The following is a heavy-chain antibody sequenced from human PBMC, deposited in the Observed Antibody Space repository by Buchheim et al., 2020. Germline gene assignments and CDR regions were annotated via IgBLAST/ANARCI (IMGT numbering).Heavy chain of an antibody. CDR2: ISGSGDVP. V-gene: IGHV3-23*01. Sequence: EVQLLESGGGLVQPGGSLGLSCTASGFTFTSYAMNWVRQAPGKGLEWVSGISGSGDVPYYADSVKGRFTISRANSKNTVYLQMNSLRAEDTAEYYCAASLSGTRGRLPYWGHGTL. CDR1: GFTFTSYA. J-gene: IGHJ1*01. CDR3: AASLSGTRGRLPY. D-gene: IGHD6-13*01.